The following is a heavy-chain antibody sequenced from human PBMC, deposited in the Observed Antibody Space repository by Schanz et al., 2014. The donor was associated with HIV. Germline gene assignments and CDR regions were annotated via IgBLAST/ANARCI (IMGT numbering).Heavy chain of an antibody. CDR1: GGSINSGSYY. V-gene: IGHV4-39*01. Sequence: QLQLQESGPGLVKPSETLSLRCNVSGGSINSGSYYWGWIRHPPGKGLEWIGTIYYNGNTYYNPSLKLRLPMSVDTPKNQFPLRRPSVTAADTAIYYCARHYGDYGSGWYVKAKWFDPWGQGTLVTVSS. D-gene: IGHD4-17*01. J-gene: IGHJ5*01. CDR3: ARHYGDYGSGWYVKAKWFDP. CDR2: IYYNGNT.